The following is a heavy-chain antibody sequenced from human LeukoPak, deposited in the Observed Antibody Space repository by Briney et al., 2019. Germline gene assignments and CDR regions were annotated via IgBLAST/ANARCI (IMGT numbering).Heavy chain of an antibody. Sequence: GGSLRLSCAASGFTFSSYSMNWVRQAPGKGLEWVSYISSSSSTIYYADSVKGRFTISRDNAKNSLYLQMNSLRAEDTAVYYCAKSVVVAATTSIDTIYYYYYYMDVWGKGTTVTISS. CDR1: GFTFSSYS. CDR2: ISSSSSTI. J-gene: IGHJ6*03. D-gene: IGHD2-15*01. CDR3: AKSVVVAATTSIDTIYYYYYYMDV. V-gene: IGHV3-48*01.